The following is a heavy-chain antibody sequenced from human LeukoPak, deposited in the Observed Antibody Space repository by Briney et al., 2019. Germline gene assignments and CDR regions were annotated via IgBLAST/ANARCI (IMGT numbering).Heavy chain of an antibody. CDR2: IYASGST. CDR3: ARDPGIGYCSGGSCYSSLNNWFDP. V-gene: IGHV4-4*07. CDR1: GGSISSYC. Sequence: SETLSVTCTVSGGSISSYCWSWIRQPAGKGLEWIGRIYASGSTNYNPSPKSRVTMSVDTSKNQFSLKLSSVTAADTAVYYCARDPGIGYCSGGSCYSSLNNWFDPWGQGTLVTVSS. D-gene: IGHD2-15*01. J-gene: IGHJ5*02.